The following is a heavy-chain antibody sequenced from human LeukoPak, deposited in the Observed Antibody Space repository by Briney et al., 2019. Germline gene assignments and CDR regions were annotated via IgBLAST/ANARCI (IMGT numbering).Heavy chain of an antibody. CDR2: IYSGGST. V-gene: IGHV3-53*01. CDR1: GFTVSSNY. D-gene: IGHD2-15*01. Sequence: GGSLRLSCAASGFTVSSNYMNWVRQAPGKGLEWVSVIYSGGSTYYADSVKGRFTISRDNSKNTLYLQINSLRAEDTAVYYCARGRRYCSGGSCYSKANYYYYYMDVWGKGTTVTISS. J-gene: IGHJ6*03. CDR3: ARGRRYCSGGSCYSKANYYYYYMDV.